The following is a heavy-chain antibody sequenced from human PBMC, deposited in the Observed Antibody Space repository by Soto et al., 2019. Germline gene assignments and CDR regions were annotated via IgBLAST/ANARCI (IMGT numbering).Heavy chain of an antibody. V-gene: IGHV4-31*03. Sequence: PSETLSLTCTVSGGSISSGGYYWSWIRQHPGKGLEWIGYIYHSGTTYYNPSLKSRVTISVDTSKNQFSLKLSSVTAADTAVYYCASRKSSPYFDYWGQGTLVTVSS. CDR1: GGSISSGGYY. CDR2: IYHSGTT. D-gene: IGHD3-10*01. J-gene: IGHJ4*02. CDR3: ASRKSSPYFDY.